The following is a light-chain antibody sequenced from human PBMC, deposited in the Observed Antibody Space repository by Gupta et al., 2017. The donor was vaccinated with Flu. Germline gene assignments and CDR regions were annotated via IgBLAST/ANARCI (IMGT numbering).Light chain of an antibody. CDR3: QQYNNWPPLT. CDR2: GAS. V-gene: IGKV3-15*01. Sequence: EIVMTQSPATLSVSPGERATLSCRASQSVSSNLAWYKQKPDQAPRLLIYGASTRATGIPARFSGSGSGTEFTLTISSRQSEDFAVYYCQQYNNWPPLTFGGGTKVEIK. CDR1: QSVSSN. J-gene: IGKJ4*01.